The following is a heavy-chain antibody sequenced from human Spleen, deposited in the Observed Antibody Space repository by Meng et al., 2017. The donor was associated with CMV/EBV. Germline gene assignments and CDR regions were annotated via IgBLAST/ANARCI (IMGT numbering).Heavy chain of an antibody. CDR1: GYTFTGYY. V-gene: IGHV1-2*01. J-gene: IGHJ4*02. Sequence: QVQLVQSGAEVKKPGASVKVSCKASGYTFTGYYMHWVRQAPGQGLEWMGRINPNSGGTNYAQKFQGRVTATADKSTRTAYMELSSLTSEDTAVYYCARGSGYLNPFDYWGQGTLVTVSS. CDR3: ARGSGYLNPFDY. D-gene: IGHD5-12*01. CDR2: INPNSGGT.